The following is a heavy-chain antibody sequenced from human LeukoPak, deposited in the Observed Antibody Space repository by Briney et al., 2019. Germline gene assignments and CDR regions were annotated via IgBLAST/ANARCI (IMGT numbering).Heavy chain of an antibody. J-gene: IGHJ4*02. CDR1: GFTFTSFT. CDR2: IVVGSGNT. D-gene: IGHD3-16*01. V-gene: IGHV1-58*01. Sequence: ASVKVSCKASGFTFTSFTVQWVRQARGQRREWIGWIVVGSGNTKYAQKFQERVTITRDMSTNTAYMEMSSLRSEDTGVYIYAADLYGPVFDYWGQGTLVTVSS. CDR3: AADLYGPVFDY.